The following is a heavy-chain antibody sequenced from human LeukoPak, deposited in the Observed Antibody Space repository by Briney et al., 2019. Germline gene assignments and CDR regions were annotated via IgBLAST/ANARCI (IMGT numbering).Heavy chain of an antibody. CDR3: AKDLDLGYCSSTSCYPDY. J-gene: IGHJ4*02. V-gene: IGHV3-33*06. Sequence: GGSLRLSCAASGFTFSSYGMHWVRQAPGKGLEWVAVIWYDGSNKYYADSVKGRFTISRDNSKNTLYLQMNSLRAEDTAVYYCAKDLDLGYCSSTSCYPDYWGQGTLVTVSS. D-gene: IGHD2-2*01. CDR1: GFTFSSYG. CDR2: IWYDGSNK.